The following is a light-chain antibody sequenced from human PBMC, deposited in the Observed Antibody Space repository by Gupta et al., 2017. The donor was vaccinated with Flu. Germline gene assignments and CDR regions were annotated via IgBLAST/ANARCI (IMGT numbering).Light chain of an antibody. V-gene: IGKV1-5*03. CDR3: QQTSAFPST. J-gene: IGKJ2*01. CDR2: DVS. Sequence: DIQMTQSPSTLSASVGDRVTITCRASQSIGTSLAWYQQKPGKAPRLLIYDVSTLHNGVPSTFSGSGFRTEFTLTISSLQPDDFATYYCQQTSAFPSTLGQGTKLEIK. CDR1: QSIGTS.